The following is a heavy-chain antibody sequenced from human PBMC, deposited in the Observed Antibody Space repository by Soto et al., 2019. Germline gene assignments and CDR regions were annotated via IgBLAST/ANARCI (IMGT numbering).Heavy chain of an antibody. Sequence: SVKVSCKALGNTFTYRYLHWVRQAPGQALEWMGWITPFSGDVHYAQKFQERVTITRDRSINTAYMQMSSLRSEDTAMYFCAGGGAGSGPFTWELPDHCGQGTLVTVSS. CDR1: GNTFTYRY. CDR3: AGGGAGSGPFTWELPDH. CDR2: ITPFSGDV. D-gene: IGHD1-26*01. J-gene: IGHJ4*02. V-gene: IGHV1-45*02.